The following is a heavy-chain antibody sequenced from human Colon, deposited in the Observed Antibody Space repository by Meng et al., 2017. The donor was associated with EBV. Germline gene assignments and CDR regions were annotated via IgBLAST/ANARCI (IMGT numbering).Heavy chain of an antibody. CDR2: SHSSGST. Sequence: VQLADSGPRLVKPYQTLSLTCTVSGGSISSGGYYWSCIRQHPGKGLEWIGYSHSSGSTYYNPSLRSRLTISVDTSKNQFSLKLSSVTAADTAVYYCARASYGSGSPLGESWFDPWGQGTLVTVSS. CDR1: GGSISSGGYY. V-gene: IGHV4-31*03. J-gene: IGHJ5*02. CDR3: ARASYGSGSPLGESWFDP. D-gene: IGHD3-10*01.